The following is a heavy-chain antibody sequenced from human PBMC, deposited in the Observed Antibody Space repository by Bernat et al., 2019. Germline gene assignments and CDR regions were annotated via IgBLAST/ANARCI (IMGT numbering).Heavy chain of an antibody. CDR3: ARDQGAGDHDY. V-gene: IGHV3-30-3*01. CDR2: ISYDGSNK. Sequence: QVQLVESGGGVVQPGRSLRLSCAASGFTFSSYAMHWVRQAPGKGLEWVAVISYDGSNKYYADSVKGRFTISRDNSKNTLYLQMNSLGAEDTAVYYCARDQGAGDHDYWGQGTLVTVSS. D-gene: IGHD3-10*01. CDR1: GFTFSSYA. J-gene: IGHJ4*02.